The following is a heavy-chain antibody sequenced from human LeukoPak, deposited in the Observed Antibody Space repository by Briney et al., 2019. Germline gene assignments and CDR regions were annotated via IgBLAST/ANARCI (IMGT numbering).Heavy chain of an antibody. CDR2: ISSSSSYI. J-gene: IGHJ4*02. D-gene: IGHD3-9*01. CDR1: GFTFSSYS. V-gene: IGHV3-21*01. Sequence: GGSLRLSCAASGFTFSSYSVNWVRQAPGKGLEWVSSISSSSSYIYYADSVKGRFTISRDNAKNSLYLQMNSLRAEDTAVYYCAASTLRYFDWLPDWGQGTLVTVSS. CDR3: AASTLRYFDWLPD.